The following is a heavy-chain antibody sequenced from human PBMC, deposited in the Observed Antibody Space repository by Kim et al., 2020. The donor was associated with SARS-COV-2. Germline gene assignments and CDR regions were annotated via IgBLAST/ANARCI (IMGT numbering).Heavy chain of an antibody. D-gene: IGHD3-9*01. Sequence: GGSLRLSCAASGFTFSSYAMHWVRQAPGKGLEWVAVISYDGINKYYADSVKGRITISRANSKNTLYLQMNSLRAEDTAVYYFARDSDGYYDILTGYDDAFDIWGQGTMVTVSS. J-gene: IGHJ3*02. CDR2: ISYDGINK. CDR3: ARDSDGYYDILTGYDDAFDI. CDR1: GFTFSSYA. V-gene: IGHV3-30-3*01.